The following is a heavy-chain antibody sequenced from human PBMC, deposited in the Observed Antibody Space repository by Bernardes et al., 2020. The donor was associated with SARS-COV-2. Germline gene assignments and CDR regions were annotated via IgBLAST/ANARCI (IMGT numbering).Heavy chain of an antibody. CDR2: LSYTGVS. D-gene: IGHD3-3*01. CDR3: ARHRNFDYWSGYYGYFDL. J-gene: IGHJ2*01. V-gene: IGHV4-39*01. Sequence: SETLSLTCSVSGDSISSTGYYWGWVRQPPGRGLEWIGSLSYTGVSYYTPSLKSRVSISDDMSKNQFSLKLNSLTAADTAVYYCARHRNFDYWSGYYGYFDLWGRGALVSVSS. CDR1: GDSISSTGYY.